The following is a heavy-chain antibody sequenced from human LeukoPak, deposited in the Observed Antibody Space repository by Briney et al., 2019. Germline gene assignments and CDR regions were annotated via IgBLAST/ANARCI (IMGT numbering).Heavy chain of an antibody. CDR1: GFTFSTSW. J-gene: IGHJ4*02. CDR2: IKQDGSEK. CDR3: AWYSRSSEAY. D-gene: IGHD6-6*01. Sequence: GGSLRLSCAASGFTFSTSWMSWVRLAPGRGLEWVANIKQDGSEKNYVNSVKGRFTISRDNAKDLLYLQMNSLRVEDTAMYYCAWYSRSSEAYWGQGTLVTVSS. V-gene: IGHV3-7*01.